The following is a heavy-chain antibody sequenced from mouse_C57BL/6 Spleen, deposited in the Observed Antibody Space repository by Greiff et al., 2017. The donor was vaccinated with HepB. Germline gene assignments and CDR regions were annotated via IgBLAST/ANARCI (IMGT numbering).Heavy chain of an antibody. CDR3: ARGWLLFDY. J-gene: IGHJ2*01. CDR2: ISYDGSN. CDR1: GYSITSGYY. D-gene: IGHD2-3*01. Sequence: EVQLVESGPGLVKPSQSLSLTCSVTGYSITSGYYWNWIRQFPGNKLEWIGYISYDGSNNYNPSLKNRISITRDTSKNQFFLKLNSVTTEDTATYYCARGWLLFDYWGQGTTLTVSS. V-gene: IGHV3-6*01.